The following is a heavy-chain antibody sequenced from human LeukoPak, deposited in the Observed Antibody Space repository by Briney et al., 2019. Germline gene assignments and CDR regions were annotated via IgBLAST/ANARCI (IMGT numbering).Heavy chain of an antibody. CDR3: ARVRDGYFYDAFDI. CDR1: GGTFSSYA. V-gene: IGHV1-69*05. J-gene: IGHJ3*02. CDR2: IIPIFGTA. Sequence: ASVKVSCKASGGTFSSYAISWVRQAPGQGLEWMGRIIPIFGTANYAQKFQGRVTITTDESTSTAYMEPSSLRSEDTAVYYCARVRDGYFYDAFDIWGQGTMVTVSS. D-gene: IGHD5-24*01.